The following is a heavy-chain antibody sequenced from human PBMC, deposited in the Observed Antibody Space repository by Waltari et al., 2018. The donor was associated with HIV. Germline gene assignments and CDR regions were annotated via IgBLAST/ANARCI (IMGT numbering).Heavy chain of an antibody. CDR3: AREACTSCSRGAFDI. J-gene: IGHJ3*02. CDR2: IYYSGST. V-gene: IGHV4-59*01. CDR1: GGSISRYY. Sequence: QVQLQESGPGLVKPSETLSLTCTVSGGSISRYYWSWIRQPPGKGLEWIGYIYYSGSTNYNPSLKSRVTKSVDTSKNQFSLKLSSVTAADTAVYYCAREACTSCSRGAFDIWGQGTMVTVSS. D-gene: IGHD2-2*01.